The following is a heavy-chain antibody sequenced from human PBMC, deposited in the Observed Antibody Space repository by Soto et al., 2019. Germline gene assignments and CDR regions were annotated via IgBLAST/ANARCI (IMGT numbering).Heavy chain of an antibody. D-gene: IGHD1-26*01. CDR2: INHRGST. V-gene: IGHV4-34*01. CDR1: SESFSKYY. J-gene: IGHJ4*02. CDR3: ARILVGAFDF. Sequence: SETLSLTCAVYSESFSKYYWTWIRQSPGKGLEWIGDINHRGSTSYNPSLKSRVTILLDTSKNQFSLSLSSVTAADTAVYYCARILVGAFDFWGQGALVTVSS.